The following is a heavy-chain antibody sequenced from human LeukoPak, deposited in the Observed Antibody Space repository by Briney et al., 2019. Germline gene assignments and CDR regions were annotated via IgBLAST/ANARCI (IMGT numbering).Heavy chain of an antibody. CDR1: GFTFSSYA. V-gene: IGHV3-23*01. Sequence: PGGSLRLSCAASGFTFSSYAMSWVRQAPGKGLEWVSAISGSGGSTYYADSVKGRFTISRDNAKNSLFLQMNSLRAEDTAVYYCARDNGWSADFWGQGTLVTVSS. CDR2: ISGSGGST. D-gene: IGHD2-15*01. J-gene: IGHJ4*02. CDR3: ARDNGWSADF.